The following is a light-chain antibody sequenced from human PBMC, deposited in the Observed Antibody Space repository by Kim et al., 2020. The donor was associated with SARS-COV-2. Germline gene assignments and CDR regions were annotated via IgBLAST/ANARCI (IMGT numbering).Light chain of an antibody. CDR3: QQYNNWVGT. Sequence: EIVMTQSPATLSVSPGERATLSCRASQSVSSNLAWYQQKPGQAPRLLIYGASTRATGIPARFSGSGSGREFTLTISSLQSEDFAVYYCQQYNNWVGTFGQGTKVDIK. V-gene: IGKV3-15*01. CDR1: QSVSSN. J-gene: IGKJ1*01. CDR2: GAS.